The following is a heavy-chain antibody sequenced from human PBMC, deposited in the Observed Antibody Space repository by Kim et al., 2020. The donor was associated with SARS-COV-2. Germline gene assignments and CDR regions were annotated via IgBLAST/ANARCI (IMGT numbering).Heavy chain of an antibody. J-gene: IGHJ4*02. Sequence: SETLSLTCTVSGGSISSSSYYWGWIRQPPGKGLEWIGSIYYSGSTYYNPSLKSRVTISVDTSKNQFSLKLSSVTAADTAVYYCARHVSGWMATGYYFDYWGQGTLVTVSS. V-gene: IGHV4-39*01. CDR1: GGSISSSSYY. D-gene: IGHD2-2*03. CDR2: IYYSGST. CDR3: ARHVSGWMATGYYFDY.